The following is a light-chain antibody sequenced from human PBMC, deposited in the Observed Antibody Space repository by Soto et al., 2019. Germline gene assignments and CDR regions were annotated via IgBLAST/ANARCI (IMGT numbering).Light chain of an antibody. J-gene: IGLJ2*01. CDR2: DVS. V-gene: IGLV2-11*01. Sequence: QSALTQSRSVSGSPGQSVTIPCTGSSSDVGGDNSVSWYQQHPGKVPKLMIYDVSKRPSGVPDRFSGSKSGNTASLTISGLQAEDEADYYCCSSAGGYTLVVFGGGTKVTVL. CDR3: CSSAGGYTLVV. CDR1: SSDVGGDNS.